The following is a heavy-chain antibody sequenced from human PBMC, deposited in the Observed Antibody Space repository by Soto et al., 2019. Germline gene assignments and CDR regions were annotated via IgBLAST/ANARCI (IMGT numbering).Heavy chain of an antibody. CDR1: GYSFTTYW. CDR3: ARTDNPSDYSSSSEAEFFQH. Sequence: GESLKISCKGSGYSFTTYWISWVRQMPGKGLEWMGRIDPSDSYSNYSPSFQGHVTISVDKSLSTVYLQWTSPKASDTAIYYCARTDNPSDYSSSSEAEFFQHWGQGTLVTVSS. CDR2: IDPSDSYS. V-gene: IGHV5-10-1*01. J-gene: IGHJ1*01. D-gene: IGHD6-6*01.